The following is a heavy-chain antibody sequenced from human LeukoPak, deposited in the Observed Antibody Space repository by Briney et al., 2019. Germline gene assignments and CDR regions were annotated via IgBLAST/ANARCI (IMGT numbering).Heavy chain of an antibody. CDR2: INHSGSS. V-gene: IGHV4-34*01. J-gene: IGHJ3*02. D-gene: IGHD2-2*01. Sequence: PSETLSLTCAVYGGSFSGYYWSWIRQPPGKGLEWIGEINHSGSSNCNPSLKRRVTISVATSKNQSSVKLSSVTDADTAVYYCARGGTCSSTTCSVSDAFDIWGQGTMVTVSS. CDR3: ARGGTCSSTTCSVSDAFDI. CDR1: GGSFSGYY.